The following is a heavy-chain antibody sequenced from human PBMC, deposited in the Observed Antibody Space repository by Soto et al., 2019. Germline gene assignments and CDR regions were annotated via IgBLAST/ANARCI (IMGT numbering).Heavy chain of an antibody. CDR3: TCIYCSGGSSYSENY. D-gene: IGHD2-15*01. CDR2: IRSKTNNYAT. Sequence: SGGGLVQPGGSLRLSCAASGFTFSGSPMHWVRQASGKGLEWVGRIRSKTNNYATAYAASVKGRFTISRDDSKNTAYLQMNSLKAEDTAVYYCTCIYCSGGSSYSENYWGQGTLVTVSS. CDR1: GFTFSGSP. J-gene: IGHJ4*02. V-gene: IGHV3-73*01.